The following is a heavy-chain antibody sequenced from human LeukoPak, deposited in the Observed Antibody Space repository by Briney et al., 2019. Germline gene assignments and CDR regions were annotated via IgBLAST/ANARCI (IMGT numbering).Heavy chain of an antibody. J-gene: IGHJ4*02. V-gene: IGHV3-66*01. D-gene: IGHD5-24*01. Sequence: GGSLRLSCAASGFTFSSYAMTWVRQAPGKGLEWVSLIYSDGSTYYADSVKGRFTISRDNSKNTVYLQMNSLRAEDTAVYYCARAERWLQFDYWGQGTLVTVSS. CDR1: GFTFSSYA. CDR2: IYSDGST. CDR3: ARAERWLQFDY.